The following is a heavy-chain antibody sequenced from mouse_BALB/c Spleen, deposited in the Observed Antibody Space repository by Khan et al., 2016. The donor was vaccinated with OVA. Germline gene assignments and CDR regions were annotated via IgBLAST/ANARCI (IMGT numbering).Heavy chain of an antibody. J-gene: IGHJ2*01. CDR1: GFNINDYY. CDR2: IDPENGNT. V-gene: IGHV14-1*02. Sequence: VQLKQSGTELVRPGALVRLSCTASGFNINDYYIHWVNQRPDQGLEWIGWIDPENGNTIYDLKFQGKATITADTSSNTAYLQLSSLTSVDTTVYYCPISNLLCCDDGGQGTALTVSS. CDR3: PISNLLCCDD. D-gene: IGHD6-2*01.